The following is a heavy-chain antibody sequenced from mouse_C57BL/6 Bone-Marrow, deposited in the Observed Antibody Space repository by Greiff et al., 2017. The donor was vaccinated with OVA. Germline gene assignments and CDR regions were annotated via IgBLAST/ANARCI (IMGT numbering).Heavy chain of an antibody. CDR1: GYTFTDYE. Sequence: QVHVKQSGAELVRPGASVTLSCKASGYTFTDYEMHWVKQTPVHGLEWIGAIDPETGGTAYNQKFKGKAILTADKSSSTAYMELRSLTSEDSAVYYCTRGIYYYGSSWAMDYWGQGTSVTVSS. CDR2: IDPETGGT. CDR3: TRGIYYYGSSWAMDY. V-gene: IGHV1-15*01. D-gene: IGHD1-1*01. J-gene: IGHJ4*01.